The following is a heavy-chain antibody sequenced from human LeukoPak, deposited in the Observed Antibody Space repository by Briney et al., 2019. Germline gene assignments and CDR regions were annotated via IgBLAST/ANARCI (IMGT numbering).Heavy chain of an antibody. CDR1: GGSISSYY. V-gene: IGHV4-59*01. J-gene: IGHJ4*02. Sequence: ASETLSLTCTVSGGSISSYYWSWIRQPPGKGLEWIGYIYYSGSTNYNPSLKSRVTISVDTSKNQFSLRLSSVTAADTAVYYCARVTGYMIEDYFDYWGQGTLVTVSS. CDR3: ARVTGYMIEDYFDY. CDR2: IYYSGST. D-gene: IGHD3-22*01.